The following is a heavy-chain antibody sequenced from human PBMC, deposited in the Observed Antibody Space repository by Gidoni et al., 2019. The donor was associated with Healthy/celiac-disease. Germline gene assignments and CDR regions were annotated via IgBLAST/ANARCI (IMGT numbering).Heavy chain of an antibody. CDR1: GFTFSSYA. J-gene: IGHJ6*02. Sequence: QVQLVESGGGVVQPGRSLRLSCAAPGFTFSSYAMHWFRQAPGKGLEWVAVISYDGSNKYYADSVKGRFTISRDNSKNTLYLQMNSLRAEDTAVYYCARDRGDSSGYPYYYYYYGMDVWGQGTTVTVSS. V-gene: IGHV3-30-3*01. CDR3: ARDRGDSSGYPYYYYYYGMDV. D-gene: IGHD3-22*01. CDR2: ISYDGSNK.